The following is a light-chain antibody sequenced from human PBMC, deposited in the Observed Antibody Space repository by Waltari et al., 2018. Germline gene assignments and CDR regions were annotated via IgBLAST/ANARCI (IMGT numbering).Light chain of an antibody. CDR2: GGS. CDR1: QSVNNNY. J-gene: IGKJ4*01. Sequence: EIVLTQSPGTLSLSPGERATLSCRVSQSVNNNYLAWYQQKPGQATRLIIYGGSTRVPGIPDPFRCSGSGSGFTLTIIRLEPENFAAFDCQKYATSPEAFGGATTVNIK. V-gene: IGKV3-20*01. CDR3: QKYATSPEA.